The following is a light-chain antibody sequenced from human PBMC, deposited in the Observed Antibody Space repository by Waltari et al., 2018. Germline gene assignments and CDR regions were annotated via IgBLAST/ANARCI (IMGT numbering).Light chain of an antibody. J-gene: IGLJ3*02. V-gene: IGLV1-44*01. CDR3: AAWDDSLNGHWV. CDR1: ASNIGNNV. CDR2: RSE. Sequence: QSVLSQPPSASGTPGQRVTISCAGRASNIGNNVVNWYQQVPGKAPKLRIYRSELRPSGVPARFSASKSGTSASLAISGLQSEDEADYYCAAWDDSLNGHWVFGGGTKVTV.